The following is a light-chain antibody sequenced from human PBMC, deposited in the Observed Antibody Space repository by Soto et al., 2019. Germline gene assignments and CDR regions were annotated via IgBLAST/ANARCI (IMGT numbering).Light chain of an antibody. Sequence: DIQMTQSPSTLSSSVGGRFAITCRASQSISSWLAWYQQKPGKAPKLLIYDASSLESGVPSRFSGSGSGTEFTLTISSLQPDDFATYYCQQYNSYWTFGQGTKVDI. V-gene: IGKV1-5*01. J-gene: IGKJ1*01. CDR1: QSISSW. CDR3: QQYNSYWT. CDR2: DAS.